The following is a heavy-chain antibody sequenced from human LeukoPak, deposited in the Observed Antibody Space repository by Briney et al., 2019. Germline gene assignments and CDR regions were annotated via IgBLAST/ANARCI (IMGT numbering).Heavy chain of an antibody. CDR2: IIPIFGTA. CDR3: ARAPGYSGYPNWFDP. CDR1: GGTFSSYA. Sequence: SVKVSCKASGGTFSSYAISWVRQAPGQGLEWMGGIIPIFGTANYAEKFQGRVTITTDESTSTAYMELSSLRSEDTAVYYCARAPGYSGYPNWFDPWGQGTLVTVSS. D-gene: IGHD5-12*01. V-gene: IGHV1-69*05. J-gene: IGHJ5*02.